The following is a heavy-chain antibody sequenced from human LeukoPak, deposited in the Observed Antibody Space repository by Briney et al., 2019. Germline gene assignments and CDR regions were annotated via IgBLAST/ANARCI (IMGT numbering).Heavy chain of an antibody. J-gene: IGHJ4*02. CDR1: GFTFSNFA. D-gene: IGHD5-12*01. V-gene: IGHV3-23*01. Sequence: GGSLRLSCTASGFTFSNFAMSWVRQAPEKGLEWVSSMSGVGVSTYYADSVKGRLTISRDNSKNTLYLQMHSLRVGDTAVYYCARAWGKYSGYFDYWGQGTLVTVSS. CDR3: ARAWGKYSGYFDY. CDR2: MSGVGVST.